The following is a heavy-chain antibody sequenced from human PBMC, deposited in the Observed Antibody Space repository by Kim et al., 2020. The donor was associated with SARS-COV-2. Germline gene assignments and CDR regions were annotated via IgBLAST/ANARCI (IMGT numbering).Heavy chain of an antibody. D-gene: IGHD6-13*01. V-gene: IGHV1-18*01. Sequence: AQKLQGRVTMTTDTSTSTAYMELRSLRSDDTAVYYCARDQVGIAAAQTDYWGQGTLVTVSS. CDR3: ARDQVGIAAAQTDY. J-gene: IGHJ4*02.